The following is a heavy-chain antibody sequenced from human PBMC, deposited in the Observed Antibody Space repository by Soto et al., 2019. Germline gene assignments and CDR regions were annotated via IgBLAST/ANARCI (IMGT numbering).Heavy chain of an antibody. CDR1: GFTFTTYA. J-gene: IGHJ4*02. CDR2: ISSSGDIP. D-gene: IGHD4-17*01. Sequence: EVQLLESGGGLVQPGGSLRLSRAASGFTFTTYAMSWVRQPPGKGLEWVSGISSSGDIPYYADSVKGRFTISRDQSKKTVYLEMNSLRAEDTALHYCAKVTSIVGDGDHDYWGQGTLVSVSS. V-gene: IGHV3-23*01. CDR3: AKVTSIVGDGDHDY.